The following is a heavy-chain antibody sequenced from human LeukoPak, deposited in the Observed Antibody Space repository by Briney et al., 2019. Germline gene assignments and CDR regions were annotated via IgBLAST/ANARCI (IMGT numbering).Heavy chain of an antibody. CDR1: GYTFTRYW. Sequence: GESLKISCKASGYTFTRYWITWVRQMPGKDLEWMGIIYPGDSDARYSPSFQGQVTISADKSISTAYLQWSSLRASDTAMYYCARQAPYDNNDYWGQGTLVTVSS. V-gene: IGHV5-51*01. D-gene: IGHD1/OR15-1a*01. CDR3: ARQAPYDNNDY. J-gene: IGHJ4*02. CDR2: IYPGDSDA.